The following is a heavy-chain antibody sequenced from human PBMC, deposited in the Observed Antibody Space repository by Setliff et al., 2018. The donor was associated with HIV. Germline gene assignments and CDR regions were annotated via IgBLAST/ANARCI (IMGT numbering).Heavy chain of an antibody. CDR3: ARDSPGITF. J-gene: IGHJ4*02. Sequence: GGSLRLSCVASGFTFSSFPMHWVRQAPGKGLEWVTVISYDGNDKDYADSVKGRFTISRDNAKNSLYLQMSSLRAEDTAVYYCARDSPGITFWGQGTLVTVSS. CDR1: GFTFSSFP. V-gene: IGHV3-30*04. CDR2: ISYDGNDK. D-gene: IGHD3-16*01.